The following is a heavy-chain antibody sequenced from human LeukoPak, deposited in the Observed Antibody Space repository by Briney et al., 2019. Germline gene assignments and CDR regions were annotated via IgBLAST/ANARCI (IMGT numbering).Heavy chain of an antibody. CDR3: AKDLGWNGWANWFDP. J-gene: IGHJ5*02. CDR1: GFTFSSYG. V-gene: IGHV3-30*18. Sequence: GSLRLSCAASGFTFSSYGMHWVRQAPGKGLEWVAVISYDGSNKYYADSVKGRFTISRDNSKNTLYLQMNSLRAEDTAVYYCAKDLGWNGWANWFDPWGQGTLVTVSS. CDR2: ISYDGSNK. D-gene: IGHD6-19*01.